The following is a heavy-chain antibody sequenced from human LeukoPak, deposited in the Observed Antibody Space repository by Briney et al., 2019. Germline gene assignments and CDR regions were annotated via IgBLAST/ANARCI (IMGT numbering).Heavy chain of an antibody. Sequence: ASVKVSCKASGYTFTTSGINWVRQAPGLGLEWMGWISAYNGNTNYAQKLQGRVTMTTDTSTSTAYMELRSLRSDDTAVYYCAKFDLGYWGQGTLVTVSS. D-gene: IGHD7-27*01. CDR1: GYTFTTSG. CDR2: ISAYNGNT. CDR3: AKFDLGY. V-gene: IGHV1-18*01. J-gene: IGHJ4*02.